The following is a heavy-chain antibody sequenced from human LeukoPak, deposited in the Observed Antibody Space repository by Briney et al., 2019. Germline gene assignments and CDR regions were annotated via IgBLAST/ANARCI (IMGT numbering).Heavy chain of an antibody. CDR3: AKQTSSWYEDYYGMDV. D-gene: IGHD6-13*01. CDR1: GFTFSSYW. J-gene: IGHJ6*02. Sequence: GGSLRLSCAASGFTFSSYWMSWVRQAPGKGLEWVSYISSSGSTIYYADSVKGRFTISRDNAKNSLYLQMNSLRAEDTAVYYCAKQTSSWYEDYYGMDVWGQGTTVTVSS. V-gene: IGHV3-48*04. CDR2: ISSSGSTI.